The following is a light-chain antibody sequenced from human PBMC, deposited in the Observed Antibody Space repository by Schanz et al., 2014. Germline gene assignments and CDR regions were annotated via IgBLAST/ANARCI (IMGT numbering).Light chain of an antibody. CDR2: GAS. CDR1: QSVSSY. Sequence: EIVLTQSPATLSLSPGERATLSCRASQSVSSYLAWYQQKPGQAPRLLISGASSRATGIPDRFSGSGSGTDFTLIISRLEPEDFAVYYCQQYDSSPVTFGQGTKVEIK. CDR3: QQYDSSPVT. V-gene: IGKV3-20*01. J-gene: IGKJ1*01.